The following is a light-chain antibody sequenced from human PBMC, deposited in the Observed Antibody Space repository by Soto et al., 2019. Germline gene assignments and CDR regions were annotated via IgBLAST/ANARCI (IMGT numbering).Light chain of an antibody. CDR2: DVS. CDR3: SSYTNSGTLHVV. CDR1: SSDVGTYNY. Sequence: QSVLTQPASVSGSPGQSITISCTGTSSDVGTYNYVSWYQQHPGKAPKLMIYDVSNRPSGVSNRFSGSKAGNTASLTISGLQPEDEAHYYCSSYTNSGTLHVVFGGGTKLTVL. V-gene: IGLV2-14*03. J-gene: IGLJ2*01.